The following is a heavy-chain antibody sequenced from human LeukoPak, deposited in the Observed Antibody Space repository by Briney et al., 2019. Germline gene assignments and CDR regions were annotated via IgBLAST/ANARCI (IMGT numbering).Heavy chain of an antibody. J-gene: IGHJ4*02. CDR2: INQDGSEM. D-gene: IGHD3-3*01. CDR1: GFTFSTYW. CDR3: ASDRPDYDFWSGYPLDY. V-gene: IGHV3-7*01. Sequence: GGSLRLSCAASGFTFSTYWMNWYRQAPGKGLEWVGNINQDGSEMNYVDSVRGRFTISRDNSKNTLYLQMNSLRAEDTAVYYCASDRPDYDFWSGYPLDYWGQGTLVTVSS.